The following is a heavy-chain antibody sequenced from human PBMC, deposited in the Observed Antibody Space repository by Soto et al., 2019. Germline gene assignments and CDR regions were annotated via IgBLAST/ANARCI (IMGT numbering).Heavy chain of an antibody. CDR2: ISAYNGNT. Sequence: QVQLVQSGAEVKKPGASVKVSCKASGYTFTNYGIIWVRQAPGQGLEWMGWISAYNGNTNDAQKLQGRVTMTADTSTRTAYMELRGRRSDDTAVYYCARGYCSSSSCYPFDYWGQGTLVTVSS. V-gene: IGHV1-18*04. CDR1: GYTFTNYG. CDR3: ARGYCSSSSCYPFDY. D-gene: IGHD2-2*01. J-gene: IGHJ4*02.